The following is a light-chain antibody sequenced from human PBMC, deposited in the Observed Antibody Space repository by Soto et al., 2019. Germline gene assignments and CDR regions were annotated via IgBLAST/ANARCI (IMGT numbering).Light chain of an antibody. CDR2: DVT. CDR3: CSYAGTYTWV. CDR1: SSDVGGYNY. Sequence: QSALTQPRSVSGSPGQSVTISCTGTSSDVGGYNYVSWYQQYPGKAPKLMIYDVTKRPSGVPDRFSGSKSGNTASLTISGLQAEHEADYYCCSYAGTYTWVFGGGTKLTVL. J-gene: IGLJ3*02. V-gene: IGLV2-11*01.